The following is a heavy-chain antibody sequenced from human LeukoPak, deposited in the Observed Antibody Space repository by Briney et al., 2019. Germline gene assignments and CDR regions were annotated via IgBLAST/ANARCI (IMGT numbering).Heavy chain of an antibody. Sequence: SETLSLTCTVSGGSISSYYWSWIRQPPGKGLEWIGYIYTSGSTSYNPSLKSRVTISVDTSKNQFSLKLSSVTAADTAVYYCARHRVVITSNWFDPWGQGTLVTVSS. J-gene: IGHJ5*02. V-gene: IGHV4-4*09. CDR1: GGSISSYY. D-gene: IGHD3-22*01. CDR3: ARHRVVITSNWFDP. CDR2: IYTSGST.